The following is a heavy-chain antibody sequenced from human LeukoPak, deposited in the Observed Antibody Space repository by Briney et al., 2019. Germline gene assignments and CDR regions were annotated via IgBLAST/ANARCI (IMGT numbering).Heavy chain of an antibody. CDR2: INPNSGGT. J-gene: IGHJ4*02. D-gene: IGHD3-22*01. CDR1: GYTFTGHY. V-gene: IGHV1-2*02. Sequence: GASVKVSCKASGYTFTGHYMHWVRQAPGQGLEWMGWINPNSGGTNYVQRFQGRVTMTRDTSISTAYMELSRLRSDDTAVYYCARGEYYDRSAYCFDWGQGTLVTVSS. CDR3: ARGEYYDRSAYCFD.